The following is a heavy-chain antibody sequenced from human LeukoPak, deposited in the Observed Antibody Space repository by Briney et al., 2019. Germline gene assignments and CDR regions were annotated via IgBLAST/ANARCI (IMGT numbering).Heavy chain of an antibody. D-gene: IGHD3-22*01. CDR2: IYYGDST. V-gene: IGHV4-31*03. J-gene: IGHJ3*02. CDR3: ARDNYYETSAYALHI. Sequence: SETLSLTCTVSGGSISSGCYYWSWIRQHPGKGLEWIGHIYYGDSTYYNPSFKSRVTISADTSKNQFSLELSSVTAADTAVYYCARDNYYETSAYALHIWGQGTMVTVSS. CDR1: GGSISSGCYY.